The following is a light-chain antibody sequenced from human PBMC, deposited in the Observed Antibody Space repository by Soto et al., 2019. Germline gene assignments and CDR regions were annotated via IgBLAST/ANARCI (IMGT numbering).Light chain of an antibody. V-gene: IGKV3-11*01. Sequence: ENVLTQSPATLSLYKGEGATLSCRASQTVSNFLAWYQQKPGQAPRLLIYDASSRATGIPDRFSGGGSGTDFTLTISRLEPEDFAVYYCQQFSSYPLTFGGGTNVAI. CDR2: DAS. CDR3: QQFSSYPLT. CDR1: QTVSNF. J-gene: IGKJ4*01.